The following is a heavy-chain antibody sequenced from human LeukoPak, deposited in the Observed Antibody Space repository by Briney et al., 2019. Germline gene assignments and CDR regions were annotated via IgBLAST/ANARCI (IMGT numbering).Heavy chain of an antibody. CDR1: GFSFSNFW. Sequence: GGSLRLSCAASGFSFSNFWMSWVRQAPGEGLAWVAKVKQDGSEKYYLDSVKGRFNISRDNAKNSLYLQMNTLRAEDTAVYFCAKGGDTAYRATHHWGQGTLVTVSS. CDR3: AKGGDTAYRATHH. CDR2: VKQDGSEK. D-gene: IGHD5-18*01. V-gene: IGHV3-7*01. J-gene: IGHJ5*02.